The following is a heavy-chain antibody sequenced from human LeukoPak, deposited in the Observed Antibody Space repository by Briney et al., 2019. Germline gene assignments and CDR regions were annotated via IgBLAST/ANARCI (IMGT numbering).Heavy chain of an antibody. CDR3: ARALEPTAMEDY. D-gene: IGHD5-18*01. Sequence: SETLSLTCTVSGGSISSSSYYWGWIRQPPGKGLEWIGSIHYSGSTYYNPSLKSRVTISVDTSKNQFSLKLSSVTAADTAVYYCARALEPTAMEDYWGQGTLVTVSS. J-gene: IGHJ4*02. V-gene: IGHV4-39*07. CDR1: GGSISSSSYY. CDR2: IHYSGST.